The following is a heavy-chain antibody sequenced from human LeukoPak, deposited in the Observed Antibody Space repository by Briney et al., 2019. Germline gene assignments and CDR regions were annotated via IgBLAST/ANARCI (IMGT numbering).Heavy chain of an antibody. CDR1: GFTFSNYW. CDR3: VRDGSGYDY. CDR2: INQDGSEK. J-gene: IGHJ4*02. D-gene: IGHD6-19*01. V-gene: IGHV3-7*05. Sequence: GGSLRLSCAASGFTFSNYWMSWVRQAPGKGREWVANINQDGSEKYYVYSGKGRFTISRDNAKNSLYLEMNSPRADDTAMYYCVRDGSGYDYWGQGTLVTVSS.